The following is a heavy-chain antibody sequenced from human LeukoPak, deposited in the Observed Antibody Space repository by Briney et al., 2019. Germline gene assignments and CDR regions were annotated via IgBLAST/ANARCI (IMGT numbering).Heavy chain of an antibody. CDR1: SGSISSSTYY. J-gene: IGHJ4*02. D-gene: IGHD2-15*01. CDR2: IYYSGST. V-gene: IGHV4-39*01. CDR3: ARVSHPAYCSGGSCSSFDY. Sequence: PSETLSLTCTVSSGSISSSTYYWGWIRQPPGKGLEWIGSIYYSGSTYHNPSLNRRVTMSEDTSKNQFSLKLSSVTAADTAVYYCARVSHPAYCSGGSCSSFDYWGQGTLVTVSS.